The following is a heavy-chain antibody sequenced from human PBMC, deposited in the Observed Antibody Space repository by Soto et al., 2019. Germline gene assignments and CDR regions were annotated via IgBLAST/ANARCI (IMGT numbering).Heavy chain of an antibody. CDR2: INHSGST. V-gene: IGHV4-34*01. CDR1: GGSFSGYY. CDR3: ARGSYDFWSGSPYYYYYMDV. J-gene: IGHJ6*03. D-gene: IGHD3-3*01. Sequence: SETLSLTCAVYGGSFSGYYWSWIRQPPGKGLERIGEINHSGSTNYNPSFKGRVTISVDTSKNQFSLKLSSVTAADTAVYYCARGSYDFWSGSPYYYYYMDVWGKGTTVTVSS.